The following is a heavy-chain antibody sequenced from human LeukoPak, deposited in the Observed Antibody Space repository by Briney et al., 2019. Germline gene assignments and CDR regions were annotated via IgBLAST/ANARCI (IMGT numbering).Heavy chain of an antibody. CDR2: INPNSGGT. CDR1: GYTLTAYY. D-gene: IGHD3-22*01. Sequence: GASVKVSCKASGYTLTAYYLHLVRQAPGQGLEWMGRINPNSGGTTYAQKFQGRVTMTRDTSIGTAYMELSSLRSDDTAVYYCARPYYESSGLYVDAFHIWGQGTMVTVSS. J-gene: IGHJ3*02. CDR3: ARPYYESSGLYVDAFHI. V-gene: IGHV1-2*06.